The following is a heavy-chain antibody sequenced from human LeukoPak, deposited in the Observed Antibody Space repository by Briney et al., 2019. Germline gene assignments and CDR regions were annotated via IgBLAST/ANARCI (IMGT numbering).Heavy chain of an antibody. Sequence: GGSLRLSCAASGFTFSSYEMNWVRQAPGKGLEWVSYISSSGSTIYYADSVKGRFTISRDNAKNSLYLQMNSLRAEDTAVYYCARGGAITIFGVVIIPLDYWGQGTLVTVSS. CDR2: ISSSGSTI. V-gene: IGHV3-48*03. CDR1: GFTFSSYE. CDR3: ARGGAITIFGVVIIPLDY. J-gene: IGHJ4*02. D-gene: IGHD3-3*01.